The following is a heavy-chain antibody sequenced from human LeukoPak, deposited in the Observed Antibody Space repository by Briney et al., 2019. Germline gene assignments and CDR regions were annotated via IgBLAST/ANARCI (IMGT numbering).Heavy chain of an antibody. V-gene: IGHV3-30-3*01. J-gene: IGHJ6*02. CDR1: GFTFSSYA. Sequence: GGSLRLSCAASGFTFSSYAMHWVRQAPGKGLEWVAVISYDGSNKYYADSVKGRFTISRDNSKNTLYLQMNSLRAEDTAVYYCARDPVAIVDYYYGMDVWAKGPRSPSP. CDR3: ARDPVAIVDYYYGMDV. D-gene: IGHD2/OR15-2a*01. CDR2: ISYDGSNK.